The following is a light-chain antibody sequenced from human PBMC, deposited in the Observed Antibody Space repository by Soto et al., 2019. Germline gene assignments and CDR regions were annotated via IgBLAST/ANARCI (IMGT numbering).Light chain of an antibody. CDR2: EAS. CDR3: QQRGNWPIT. V-gene: IGKV3-11*01. Sequence: EIVLTQSPATLSLSPGERVTLSCRASQSVSRYLTWYQQKPGQAPRLLIYEASNRATGIPARFSGSGSGKDFTLTISSLEPEDFAVYYCQQRGNWPITFGGGTKVEIK. CDR1: QSVSRY. J-gene: IGKJ4*01.